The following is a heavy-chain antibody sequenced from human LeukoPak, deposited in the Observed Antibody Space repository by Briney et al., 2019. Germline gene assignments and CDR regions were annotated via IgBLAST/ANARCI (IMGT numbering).Heavy chain of an antibody. CDR3: NGIMVRGVMGY. Sequence: SENPSPPCTVPGGSLSSSSYYRGWLRQPPGTGLEWIGRIYYSGRTYYNPYLKSRVTISVDTSTNQLSLKLSSVPADDTALYYCNGIMVRGVMGYWGQGTLVTVSS. D-gene: IGHD3-10*01. CDR2: IYYSGRT. V-gene: IGHV4-39*05. CDR1: GGSLSSSSYY. J-gene: IGHJ4*02.